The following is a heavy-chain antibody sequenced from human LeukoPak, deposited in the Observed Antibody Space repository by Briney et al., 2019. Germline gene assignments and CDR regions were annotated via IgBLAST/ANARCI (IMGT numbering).Heavy chain of an antibody. Sequence: GGSLRLSCAASEFTFSSYAMSWVRQAPGKGLEWVSAISGSGGSTYYADSVKGRFTISRDNSKNTLYLQMNSLRAEDTAVYYCAKVPSFYYGSGSYLNYFDYWGQGTLVTVSS. CDR1: EFTFSSYA. D-gene: IGHD3-10*01. J-gene: IGHJ4*02. V-gene: IGHV3-23*01. CDR2: ISGSGGST. CDR3: AKVPSFYYGSGSYLNYFDY.